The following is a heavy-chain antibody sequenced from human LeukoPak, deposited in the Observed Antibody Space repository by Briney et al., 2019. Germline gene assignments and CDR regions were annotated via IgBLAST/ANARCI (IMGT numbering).Heavy chain of an antibody. CDR1: GFTFSNYG. V-gene: IGHV3-33*01. Sequence: PGRSLRLSCAASGFTFSNYGMHWVRQAPGKGLEWVALIWYDGSKEYYADSVKGRFTISRDNAKNSLYLQMNSLRAEDTAVYYCARDSPEQGLVVDAFDIWGQGTMVTVSS. J-gene: IGHJ3*02. CDR3: ARDSPEQGLVVDAFDI. CDR2: IWYDGSKE. D-gene: IGHD6-19*01.